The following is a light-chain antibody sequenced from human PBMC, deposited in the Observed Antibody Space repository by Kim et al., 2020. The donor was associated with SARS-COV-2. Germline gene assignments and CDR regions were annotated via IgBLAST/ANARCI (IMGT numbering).Light chain of an antibody. Sequence: GVTIPWTGRRSNIGAGYAVPWDRPFPGTAPKPLICDNSNRPSGGPDRFSGSKSGPSAPLPIAGLQAEDEADYSGMSSDSGLRGGVFGTGTKVTVL. J-gene: IGLJ1*01. CDR3: MSSDSGLRGGV. CDR2: DNS. V-gene: IGLV1-40*01. CDR1: RSNIGAGYA.